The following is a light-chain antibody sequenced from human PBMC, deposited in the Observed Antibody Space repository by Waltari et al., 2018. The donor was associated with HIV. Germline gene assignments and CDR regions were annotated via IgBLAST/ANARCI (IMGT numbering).Light chain of an antibody. Sequence: QSALTPPASVSGSPGQSITIPCTGTSNDVGGYNYVSWYQQHPGKAPKLMIYDVSNRPSGVSNRFSGSKSGNTASLTISGLQAEDEADYYCSSYTSSSTVVFGGGTKLTVL. CDR2: DVS. J-gene: IGLJ2*01. V-gene: IGLV2-14*01. CDR3: SSYTSSSTVV. CDR1: SNDVGGYNY.